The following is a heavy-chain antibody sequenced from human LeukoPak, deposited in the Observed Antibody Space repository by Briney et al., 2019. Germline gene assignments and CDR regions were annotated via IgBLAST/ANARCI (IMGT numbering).Heavy chain of an antibody. CDR1: GGTFSSYS. CDR3: ARDSLLLWFGE. V-gene: IGHV1-69*01. D-gene: IGHD3-10*01. Sequence: SVKVSRKASGGTFSSYSISWVRQAPGQGLEWMGGIIPIFGTVNYAQKFQGRVTITADESTATAYMDLSSLRSEDTAVYYCARDSLLLWFGEWGQGTLVTVSS. J-gene: IGHJ4*02. CDR2: IIPIFGTV.